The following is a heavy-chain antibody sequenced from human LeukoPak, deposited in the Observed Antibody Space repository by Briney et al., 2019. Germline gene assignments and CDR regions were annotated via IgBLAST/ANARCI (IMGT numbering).Heavy chain of an antibody. CDR3: AREMRKPYDILTGYSSDAFDI. D-gene: IGHD3-9*01. J-gene: IGHJ3*02. V-gene: IGHV3-21*01. Sequence: GGSLRLSCAASGFTFSSYSMNWVRQAPGKGLEWVSSISSSSSYIYYADSVKGRFTISRDNAKNSLYLQMSSLRAEDTAVYYCAREMRKPYDILTGYSSDAFDIWGQGTMVTVSS. CDR2: ISSSSSYI. CDR1: GFTFSSYS.